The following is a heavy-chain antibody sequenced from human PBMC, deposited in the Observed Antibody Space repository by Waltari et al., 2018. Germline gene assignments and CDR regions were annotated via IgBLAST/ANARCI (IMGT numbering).Heavy chain of an antibody. CDR1: GFTFSSYW. Sequence: EVQLVESGGGLVQPGGSLRLSCAASGFTFSSYWMSWVRQAPGQGLEWVANIKQDGSEKDYVDSVQGRFTISRDNAKNSLYLQMNSLRAGDTAVYYCARDYYDRIDYWGQGTLVTVSS. D-gene: IGHD3-22*01. CDR2: IKQDGSEK. V-gene: IGHV3-7*01. CDR3: ARDYYDRIDY. J-gene: IGHJ4*02.